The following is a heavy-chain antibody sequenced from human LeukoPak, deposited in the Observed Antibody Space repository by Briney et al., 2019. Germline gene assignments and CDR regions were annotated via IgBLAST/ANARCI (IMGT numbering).Heavy chain of an antibody. J-gene: IGHJ4*02. CDR2: ISGSGGST. CDR1: GFTFSSYA. V-gene: IGHV3-23*01. D-gene: IGHD6-19*01. Sequence: PGGSLRLSCAASGFTFSSYAMSWVRQAPGKGLEWVSAISGSGGSTYYADSVKGRFTISRDNSKNTLYLQINSLRAEDTAVYYCAKGIAVAGTFDFDYWGQGTLVTVSS. CDR3: AKGIAVAGTFDFDY.